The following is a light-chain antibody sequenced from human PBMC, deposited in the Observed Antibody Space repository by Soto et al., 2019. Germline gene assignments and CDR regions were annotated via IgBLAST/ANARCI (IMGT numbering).Light chain of an antibody. CDR2: GAS. CDR3: QQYGDWPPET. Sequence: EVVLTQSPATLSVSPGDRATLSCRASQSVSRILAWYQQKPGQAPRLPIYGASTRATGVPARFSGSGSATEFTLSISSLQSEDVAVYYCQQYGDWPPETFGQGTKLEI. V-gene: IGKV3-15*01. J-gene: IGKJ2*01. CDR1: QSVSRI.